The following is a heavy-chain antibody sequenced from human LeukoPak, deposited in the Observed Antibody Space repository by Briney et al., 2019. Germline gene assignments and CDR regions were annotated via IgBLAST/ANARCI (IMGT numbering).Heavy chain of an antibody. CDR2: ISGSGGST. D-gene: IGHD1-26*01. CDR1: GFTFSSYA. J-gene: IGHJ4*02. CDR3: AKDDGSYYGFDY. Sequence: GGSLRLSCAASGFTFSSYAMSWVRQAPGKGLEWVSAISGSGGSTYCADSVKGRFTISRDNSKNTLYLQMNSLRAEDTAVYYCAKDDGSYYGFDYWGQGTLVTVSS. V-gene: IGHV3-23*01.